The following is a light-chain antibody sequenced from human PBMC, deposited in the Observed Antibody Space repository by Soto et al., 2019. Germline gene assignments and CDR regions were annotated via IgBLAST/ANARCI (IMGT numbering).Light chain of an antibody. V-gene: IGLV2-14*01. Sequence: QSALTQPASVSGSPGQSITISCTGTNSEVGGYNYVSWYQQHPGKAPKLMIYDVSNRPSGVSNRVSGSKSGNTASLTMSGLHAEDEADYYCSSYTSSSNYVFGPGIKLTVL. CDR2: DVS. J-gene: IGLJ1*01. CDR3: SSYTSSSNYV. CDR1: NSEVGGYNY.